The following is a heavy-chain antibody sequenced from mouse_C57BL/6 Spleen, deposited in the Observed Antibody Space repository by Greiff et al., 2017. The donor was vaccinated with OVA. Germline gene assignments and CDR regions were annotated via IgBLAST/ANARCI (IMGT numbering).Heavy chain of an antibody. CDR1: GYTFTSYW. D-gene: IGHD1-1*01. Sequence: VKLQQPGAELVKPGASVKLSCKASGYTFTSYWMHWVKQRPGQGLEWIGMIHPNSGSTNYNEKFKSKATLTVDKSSSTAYMQLSSLTSEDSAVYYCARCVTTVVAEAMDYWGQGTSVTVSS. J-gene: IGHJ4*01. CDR3: ARCVTTVVAEAMDY. V-gene: IGHV1-64*01. CDR2: IHPNSGST.